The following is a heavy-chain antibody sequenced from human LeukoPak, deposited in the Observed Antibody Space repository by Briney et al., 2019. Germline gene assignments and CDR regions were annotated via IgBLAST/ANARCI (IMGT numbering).Heavy chain of an antibody. CDR2: IYSGGST. J-gene: IGHJ4*02. CDR3: ASSGIAVAVDY. Sequence: GGSLRLSCAASGFTFSSYSMNWVRQAPGKGLEWVSVIYSGGSTYYADSVKGRFTISRDNSKNTLYLQMNSLRAEDTAVYYCASSGIAVAVDYWGQGTLVTVSS. D-gene: IGHD6-19*01. V-gene: IGHV3-53*01. CDR1: GFTFSSYS.